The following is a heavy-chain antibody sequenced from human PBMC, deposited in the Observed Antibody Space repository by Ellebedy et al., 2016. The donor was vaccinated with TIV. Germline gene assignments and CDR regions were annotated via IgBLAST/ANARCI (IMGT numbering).Heavy chain of an antibody. D-gene: IGHD6-19*01. CDR3: ARWGKKWLVLFGGWFDP. J-gene: IGHJ5*02. Sequence: MPSETLSLTCTVSGGSXSSYYXSWIPXPPGKGLEWIGYIYYTGSTNYNPSLKSRVTISVDTSKNQFSLKLSSVTAADTAVYYCARWGKKWLVLFGGWFDPWGQGTLVTVSS. CDR2: IYYTGST. CDR1: GGSXSSYY. V-gene: IGHV4-59*12.